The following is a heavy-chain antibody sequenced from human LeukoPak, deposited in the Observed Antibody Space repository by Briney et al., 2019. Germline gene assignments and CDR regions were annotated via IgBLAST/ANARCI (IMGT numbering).Heavy chain of an antibody. D-gene: IGHD4-17*01. V-gene: IGHV3-21*01. CDR2: ISSGSNYI. CDR1: GFTFSTYD. J-gene: IGHJ4*02. Sequence: GGSLRLSCAASGFTFSTYDMNWVRQTPGKGLEWVSSISSGSNYIYYADSVKGRFTISRDSAKNSLYLQMNSLRAEDMAVYYCARDLYGDYAFDYWGQGTLVTVSS. CDR3: ARDLYGDYAFDY.